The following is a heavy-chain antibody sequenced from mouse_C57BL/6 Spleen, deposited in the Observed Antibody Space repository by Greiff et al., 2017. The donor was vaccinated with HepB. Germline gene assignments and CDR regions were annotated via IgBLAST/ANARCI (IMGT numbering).Heavy chain of an antibody. CDR3: TRNTTVSLDY. Sequence: VQLQQSGAELVRPGASVTLSCKASGYTFTDYEMHWVKQTPVHGLEWIGAIDPETGGTAYNQKFKGKAILTADKSSSTAYMELRSLTSEDSAVYYCTRNTTVSLDYWGQGTTLTVSS. CDR1: GYTFTDYE. V-gene: IGHV1-15*01. J-gene: IGHJ2*01. CDR2: IDPETGGT. D-gene: IGHD1-1*01.